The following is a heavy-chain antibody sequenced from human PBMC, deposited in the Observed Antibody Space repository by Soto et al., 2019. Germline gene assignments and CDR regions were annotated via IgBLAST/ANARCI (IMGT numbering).Heavy chain of an antibody. CDR2: IIPIFATT. Sequence: SVKVSCKASGGTFSSYTFSWVRQAPGQGLECMGGIIPIFATTNYAQKSQGRVTITAXXSXSXXXMXLXXLRPEDTAVYYCAREEAAAGRWRGMDVWGQGTTVTVSS. J-gene: IGHJ6*02. CDR1: GGTFSSYT. D-gene: IGHD6-13*01. CDR3: AREEAAAGRWRGMDV. V-gene: IGHV1-69*13.